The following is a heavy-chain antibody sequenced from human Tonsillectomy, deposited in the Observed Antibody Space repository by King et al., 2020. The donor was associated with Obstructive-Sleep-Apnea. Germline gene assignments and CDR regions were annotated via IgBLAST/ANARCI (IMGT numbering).Heavy chain of an antibody. CDR3: ARDLNYYDSSGYFDY. V-gene: IGHV3-30*04. J-gene: IGHJ4*02. Sequence: VQLVESGGGVVQPGRSLRLSCAASGFTFSSYAMHWVRQAPGKGLEWVAVISYDGSNKYYADSVKGRFTISRDNSKNTLYLQMNSLRAEETAVYYCARDLNYYDSSGYFDYWGQGTLVTVSS. CDR1: GFTFSSYA. CDR2: ISYDGSNK. D-gene: IGHD3-22*01.